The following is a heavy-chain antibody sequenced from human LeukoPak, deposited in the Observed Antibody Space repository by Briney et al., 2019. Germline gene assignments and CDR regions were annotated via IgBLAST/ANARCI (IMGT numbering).Heavy chain of an antibody. Sequence: ASVKVSCKASGGTFSSYAISWVRQAPGQGLEWMGGIIPIFGTANYAQKFQGRVTITADESTSTAYMELSSLRSEDTAVYYCARGVHDSSGYYSPKMRYYFDYWGQGTLVTVSS. V-gene: IGHV1-69*13. D-gene: IGHD3-22*01. CDR3: ARGVHDSSGYYSPKMRYYFDY. J-gene: IGHJ4*02. CDR1: GGTFSSYA. CDR2: IIPIFGTA.